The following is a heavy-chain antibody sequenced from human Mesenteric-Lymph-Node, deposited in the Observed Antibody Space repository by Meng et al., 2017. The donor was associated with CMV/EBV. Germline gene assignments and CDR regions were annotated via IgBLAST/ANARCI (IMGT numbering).Heavy chain of an antibody. CDR1: GYTFTGYY. V-gene: IGHV1-2*06. CDR2: INLNTGDT. Sequence: ASVKVSCKISGYTFTGYYMHWVRQAPGQGLEWLGRINLNTGDTSYAQNFQGRVTMTRDTSITTAYMEVSRLTSDDTAFYYCARGSPPGCSTTSCLIDHWGQGTLVTVSS. D-gene: IGHD2-2*01. CDR3: ARGSPPGCSTTSCLIDH. J-gene: IGHJ4*02.